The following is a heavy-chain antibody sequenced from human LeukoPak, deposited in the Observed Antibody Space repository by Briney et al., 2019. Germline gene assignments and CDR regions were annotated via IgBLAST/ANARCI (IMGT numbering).Heavy chain of an antibody. V-gene: IGHV4-59*08. CDR2: IYYSGST. D-gene: IGHD6-13*01. CDR3: ARLGDQYSSSFNWFDP. J-gene: IGHJ5*02. CDR1: GGSISSYY. Sequence: SETLSLTCTVSGGSISSYYWSWIRHPPGKGLEWIGYIYYSGSTNYNPSLKSRVTISVDTSKNQFSLKLSSVTAADTAVYYCARLGDQYSSSFNWFDPWGQGTLVTVSS.